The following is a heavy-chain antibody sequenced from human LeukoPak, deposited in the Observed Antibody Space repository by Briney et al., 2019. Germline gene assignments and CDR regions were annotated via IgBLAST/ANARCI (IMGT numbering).Heavy chain of an antibody. CDR2: ISGSAGST. J-gene: IGHJ4*02. V-gene: IGHV3-23*01. CDR3: ARARGIVGAPFDY. CDR1: GFAFSRYA. D-gene: IGHD1-26*01. Sequence: GGSLRLSCAASGFAFSRYAMSWVRQAPGKGLEWVSTISGSAGSTYYADSVKGRFTISRDNSKNTLYLQMNSLRAEDTAVYYCARARGIVGAPFDYWGQGTLVTVSS.